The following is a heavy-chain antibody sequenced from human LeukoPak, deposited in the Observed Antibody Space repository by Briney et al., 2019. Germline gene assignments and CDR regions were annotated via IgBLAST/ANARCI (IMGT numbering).Heavy chain of an antibody. J-gene: IGHJ4*02. CDR1: GFIFDDYA. V-gene: IGHV3-9*01. CDR2: TSWNSGRI. Sequence: GVSLRLSCAVSGFIFDDYAMHWVRQGPGKGLEWVAGTSWNSGRIGYADSVKGRFTISRDNAKNSLYLQMNSLRAEDTAVYYCARARNPPGDYWGQGTLVTVSS. CDR3: ARARNPPGDY.